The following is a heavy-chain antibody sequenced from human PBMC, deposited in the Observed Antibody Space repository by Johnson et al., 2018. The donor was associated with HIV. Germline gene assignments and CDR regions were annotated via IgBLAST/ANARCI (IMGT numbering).Heavy chain of an antibody. CDR2: ISWNSGII. D-gene: IGHD1-26*01. Sequence: VQLVESGGGLVQPGRSLRLSCAASGFTFDDYAMHWVRQAPGKGLAWVSGISWNSGIIGYADSVTGRFTITRDNAKNSLYLQMNSLRAEDTAVYYCAKDLTSFIVGANDAFDIWGQGTMVTVSS. V-gene: IGHV3-9*01. CDR1: GFTFDDYA. J-gene: IGHJ3*02. CDR3: AKDLTSFIVGANDAFDI.